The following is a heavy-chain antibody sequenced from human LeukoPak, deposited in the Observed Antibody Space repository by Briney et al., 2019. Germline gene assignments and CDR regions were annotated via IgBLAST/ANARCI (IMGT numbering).Heavy chain of an antibody. CDR1: GFTFGNFW. D-gene: IGHD1-26*01. CDR3: SKDLSVILGATIPFDY. V-gene: IGHV3-7*03. Sequence: PGGSLRLSCEVSGFTFGNFWMSWVRQAPGKGLEWLATIKRDGSEKDYVDSVKGRFTISRDNSKNTLYVQMNSLRAEDTAVYYCSKDLSVILGATIPFDYWGQGTLVTVSS. CDR2: IKRDGSEK. J-gene: IGHJ4*02.